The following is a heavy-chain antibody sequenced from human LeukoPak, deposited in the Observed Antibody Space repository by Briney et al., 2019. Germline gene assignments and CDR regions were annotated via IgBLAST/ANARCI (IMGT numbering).Heavy chain of an antibody. D-gene: IGHD3-10*01. CDR2: IYYSGST. V-gene: IGHV4-59*01. CDR1: GGSISSYY. CDR3: ARDPVDYYGSGSYYPGPYFDY. J-gene: IGHJ4*02. Sequence: SETLSLTCTVSGGSISSYYWSWIRQPPGKGLEWIGYIYYSGSTNYNPSLKSRVAISVDTSKNQFSLKLSSVTAADTAVYYCARDPVDYYGSGSYYPGPYFDYWGQGTLVTVSS.